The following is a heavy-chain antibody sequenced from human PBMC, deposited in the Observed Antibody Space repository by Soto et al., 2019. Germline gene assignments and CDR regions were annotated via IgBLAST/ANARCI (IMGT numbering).Heavy chain of an antibody. CDR2: IGTTGDT. D-gene: IGHD5-12*01. CDR1: GFTFSSYD. J-gene: IGHJ6*02. CDR3: AKGGGPHTYEKDV. Sequence: EVQLVESGGGLVQPGGSLRLSCAASGFTFSSYDMHWVRQATGKGLEWVSAIGTTGDTYYSGSVKGRFTISRENAKNSLYLQMNSLRAGDTAVYYCAKGGGPHTYEKDVWGQGTTVTVSS. V-gene: IGHV3-13*01.